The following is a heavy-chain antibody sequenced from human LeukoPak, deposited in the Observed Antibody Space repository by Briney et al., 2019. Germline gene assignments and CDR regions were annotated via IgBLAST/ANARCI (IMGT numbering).Heavy chain of an antibody. J-gene: IGHJ4*02. CDR1: GFTFSSYA. CDR3: ERERRWLLGDY. Sequence: GGSLRLSCAASGFTFSSYAMSWVRQAPGKGLEWVSYISSSGSTIYYADSVKGRFTISRDNPKNSLYLQMNSLRAEDTAVYYCERERRWLLGDYWGQGTLVTVSS. CDR2: ISSSGSTI. D-gene: IGHD5-24*01. V-gene: IGHV3-48*03.